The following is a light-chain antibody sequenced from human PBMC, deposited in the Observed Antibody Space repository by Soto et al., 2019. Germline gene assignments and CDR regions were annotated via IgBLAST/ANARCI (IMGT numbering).Light chain of an antibody. Sequence: ETVLTQSPDTLTLSPGERATLSCRASQSIRSGRLAWYQQKPGQAPRLVIFDASNRASGTPERFTGSGSGTDFTLTIARLESEDFAVYYCQEYHGSPVTFGLGTRLEIK. CDR3: QEYHGSPVT. J-gene: IGKJ5*01. CDR1: QSIRSGR. V-gene: IGKV3-20*01. CDR2: DAS.